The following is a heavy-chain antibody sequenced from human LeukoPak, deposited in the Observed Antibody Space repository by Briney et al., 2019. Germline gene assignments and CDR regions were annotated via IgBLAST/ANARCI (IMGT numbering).Heavy chain of an antibody. V-gene: IGHV1-8*01. J-gene: IGHJ4*02. Sequence: ASVKVSCKASGYTFNSYDINCVRQATGQGLEWIGWMNPDGGNTGYAQNFQGRVTMTRDASISTAYMELSSLRSEDTAVYYCARSGFSNTFPLDYWGQGTLVTVSS. D-gene: IGHD2/OR15-2a*01. CDR3: ARSGFSNTFPLDY. CDR1: GYTFNSYD. CDR2: MNPDGGNT.